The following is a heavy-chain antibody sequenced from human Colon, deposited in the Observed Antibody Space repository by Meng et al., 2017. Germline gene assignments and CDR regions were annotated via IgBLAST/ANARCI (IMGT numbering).Heavy chain of an antibody. CDR3: ARIFEGSTSLAFDV. V-gene: IGHV2-26*01. J-gene: IGHJ3*01. Sequence: SGPTLVKPTETLTLTCTVSGFSLSNARVGVSWVRQPPGKALEWLAHIFSSDKKSYNTSLNSRLTIFKDTSKSQVVLTMTNMDTVDTGTYYCARIFEGSTSLAFDVWGQGTMVTVSS. CDR1: GFSLSNARVG. CDR2: IFSSDKK.